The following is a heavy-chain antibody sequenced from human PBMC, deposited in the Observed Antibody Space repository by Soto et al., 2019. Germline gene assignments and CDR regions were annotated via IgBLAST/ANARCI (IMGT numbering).Heavy chain of an antibody. Sequence: SETLSLTCAVYGGSFSGYYWSWIRQPPGKGLEWIGEINHSGSTNYNPSLKSRVTISVDTSKNQFSLKLSSVTAADTAVYYCARGRDFDIWGQGTMVTVSS. CDR1: GGSFSGYY. V-gene: IGHV4-34*01. J-gene: IGHJ3*02. CDR2: INHSGST. CDR3: ARGRDFDI.